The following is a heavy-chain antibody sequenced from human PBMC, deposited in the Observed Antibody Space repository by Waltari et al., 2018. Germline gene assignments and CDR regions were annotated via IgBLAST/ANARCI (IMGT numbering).Heavy chain of an antibody. V-gene: IGHV5-51*01. CDR2: IYPGDSDT. CDR1: GYSFTSYW. D-gene: IGHD2-2*01. Sequence: EVQLVQSGAEVKKPGESLKISCKGSGYSFTSYWIGWVRPLPGNGPGWMGIIYPGDSDTRYSPSFQGQVTISADKSISTAYLQWSSLKASDTAMYYCARQPELYCSSTSCYDDLFDYWGQGTLVTVSS. CDR3: ARQPELYCSSTSCYDDLFDY. J-gene: IGHJ4*02.